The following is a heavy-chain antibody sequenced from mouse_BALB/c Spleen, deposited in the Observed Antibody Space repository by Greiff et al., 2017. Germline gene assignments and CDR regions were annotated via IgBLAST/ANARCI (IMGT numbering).Heavy chain of an antibody. CDR3: ARDHDGYYAWFAY. D-gene: IGHD2-3*01. CDR1: GFTFSSYG. CDR2: INSNGGST. V-gene: IGHV5-6-3*01. Sequence: EVQRVESGGGLVQPGGSLKLSCAASGFTFSSYGMSWVRQTPDKRLELVATINSNGGSTYYPDSVKGRFTISRDNAKNTLYLQMSSLKSEDTAMYYCARDHDGYYAWFAYWGQGTLVTVSA. J-gene: IGHJ3*01.